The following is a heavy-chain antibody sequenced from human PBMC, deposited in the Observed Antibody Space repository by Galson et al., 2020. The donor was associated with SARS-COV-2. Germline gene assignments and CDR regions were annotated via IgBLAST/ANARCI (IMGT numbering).Heavy chain of an antibody. D-gene: IGHD1-1*01. CDR2: IWYDGSNK. CDR1: GFTFSSYG. J-gene: IGHJ4*02. V-gene: IGHV3-33*01. CDR3: ARGGTATSIGDY. Sequence: GGSLRLSCAASGFTFSSYGMHWVRQAPGKGLEWVAVIWYDGSNKYYADSVKGRFSISRDNSKNTLYLQMNSLRAEDTAVYYCARGGTATSIGDYWGQVTLATFSS.